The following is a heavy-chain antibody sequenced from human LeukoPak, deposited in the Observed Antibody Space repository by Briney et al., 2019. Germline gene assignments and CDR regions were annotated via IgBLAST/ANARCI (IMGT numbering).Heavy chain of an antibody. D-gene: IGHD6-19*01. CDR3: VRDLGSSGWYDTFDT. J-gene: IGHJ3*02. CDR1: GXTFSNYW. CDR2: IKSDGSRS. Sequence: GGSLRLSCAASGXTFSNYWVHWVRQAPGKGLMWVSRIKSDGSRSTYADSVKGRFTISRDNAKKMLFLQMNSLTVDDTAMYFCVRDLGSSGWYDTFDTWGQGTRVTVSS. V-gene: IGHV3-74*03.